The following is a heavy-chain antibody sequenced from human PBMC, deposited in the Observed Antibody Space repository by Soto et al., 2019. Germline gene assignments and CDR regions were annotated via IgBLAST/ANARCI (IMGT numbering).Heavy chain of an antibody. Sequence: GGSLRLSCAASGFTFSSYAMHWVRQAPGKGLEWVAVISYDGSNKYYADSVKGRFTISRDNSKNTLYLQMNSLRAEDTAVYYCAKDSNDRGFGYWGQGTLVTVPQ. D-gene: IGHD3-16*01. CDR3: AKDSNDRGFGY. J-gene: IGHJ4*02. V-gene: IGHV3-30-3*01. CDR1: GFTFSSYA. CDR2: ISYDGSNK.